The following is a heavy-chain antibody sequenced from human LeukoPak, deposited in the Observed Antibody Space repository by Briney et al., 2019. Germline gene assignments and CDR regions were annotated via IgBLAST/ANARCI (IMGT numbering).Heavy chain of an antibody. CDR3: ARDGEDSSSWYDY. D-gene: IGHD6-13*01. Sequence: GGSLRLSCAASGFTFSSCAMHWVRQAPGKGLEWVAVISYDGSNKYYADSVKGRFTISRDNSKNTLYLQMNSLRAEDTAVYYCARDGEDSSSWYDYWGQGTLVTVSS. CDR2: ISYDGSNK. CDR1: GFTFSSCA. V-gene: IGHV3-30-3*01. J-gene: IGHJ4*02.